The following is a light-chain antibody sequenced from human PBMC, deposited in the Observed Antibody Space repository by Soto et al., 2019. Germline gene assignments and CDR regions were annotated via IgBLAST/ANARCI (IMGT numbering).Light chain of an antibody. CDR2: AGS. V-gene: IGLV2-23*03. CDR3: CSYAGRSTFV. J-gene: IGLJ1*01. Sequence: QSVLTQPASVSGSPGQSITISCTGTRSDVGGYNLVSWYQQHPGKAPKLMIYAGSKRPSGVSNRFSGSNSGNTASLTISGLHAEDEADYYCCSYAGRSTFVFGTGTKVTVL. CDR1: RSDVGGYNL.